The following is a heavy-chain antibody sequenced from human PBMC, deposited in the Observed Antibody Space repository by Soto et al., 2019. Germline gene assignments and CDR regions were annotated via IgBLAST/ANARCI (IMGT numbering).Heavy chain of an antibody. CDR2: IYYSGST. D-gene: IGHD4-17*01. Sequence: SETLSRTCTVSGGSISRSSYYWGWILQPPGKGLEWIGSIYYSGSTYYNPSLKSRVTISVDTSKNQFSLKLSSVTAADTAVYYCASPHYGDYKRDVDYWGQGTLVTVSS. V-gene: IGHV4-39*01. CDR1: GGSISRSSYY. J-gene: IGHJ4*02. CDR3: ASPHYGDYKRDVDY.